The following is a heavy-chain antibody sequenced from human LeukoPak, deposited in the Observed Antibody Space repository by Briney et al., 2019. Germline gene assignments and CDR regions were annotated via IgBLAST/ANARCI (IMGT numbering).Heavy chain of an antibody. Sequence: GGSLRLSCAASGFTFNTYAMTWVRQAPGKGLEWVSGISASGGSTYYADSVRGRFSISRDNSKNTVYLQMYSLRAEDTAVYYCAKALEEYCGGGNCYLDYWGQGTLVTVSS. CDR2: ISASGGST. J-gene: IGHJ4*02. CDR3: AKALEEYCGGGNCYLDY. V-gene: IGHV3-23*01. D-gene: IGHD2-15*01. CDR1: GFTFNTYA.